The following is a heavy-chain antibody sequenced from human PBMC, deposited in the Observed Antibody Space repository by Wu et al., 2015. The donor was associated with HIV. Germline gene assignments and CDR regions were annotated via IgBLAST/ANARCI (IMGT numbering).Heavy chain of an antibody. CDR2: IIPMLDTT. CDR3: ASPLPLTCRGGNCLDAFDI. D-gene: IGHD2-15*01. Sequence: QVQLVQSGAEVKKPGSSVKVSCKTSGGDFRTYAITWLRQAPGQGLEWMARIIPMLDTTNYARKFQGRVTITADESTSTAYMEMSGLRSEDTAVYFCASPLPLTCRGGNCLDAFDIWGQGTKVTVSS. V-gene: IGHV1-69*13. J-gene: IGHJ3*02. CDR1: GGDFRTYA.